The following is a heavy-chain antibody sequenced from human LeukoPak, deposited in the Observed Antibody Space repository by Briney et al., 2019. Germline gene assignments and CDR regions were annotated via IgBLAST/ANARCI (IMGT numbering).Heavy chain of an antibody. Sequence: SETLSLTCTVSGGSTSSYYWSWIRQPPGKGLEWIGYIYYSGSTNYNPSLKSRVTISVDTSKNQFSLKLSSVTAADTAVYYCARGGNDFWSGSPDAFDIWGQGTMVTVSS. CDR1: GGSTSSYY. CDR3: ARGGNDFWSGSPDAFDI. J-gene: IGHJ3*02. V-gene: IGHV4-59*01. D-gene: IGHD3-3*01. CDR2: IYYSGST.